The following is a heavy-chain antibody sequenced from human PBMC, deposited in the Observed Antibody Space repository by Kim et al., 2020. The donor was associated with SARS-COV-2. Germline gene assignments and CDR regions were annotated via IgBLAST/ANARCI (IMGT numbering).Heavy chain of an antibody. V-gene: IGHV3-48*03. D-gene: IGHD4-4*01. CDR3: ARGPNYSPFDY. Sequence: ISYTDRVRGRFTISRTNEKRSLYLQMNGLRAEDTAVYYCARGPNYSPFDYWGQGTLVTVSS. J-gene: IGHJ4*02. CDR2: I.